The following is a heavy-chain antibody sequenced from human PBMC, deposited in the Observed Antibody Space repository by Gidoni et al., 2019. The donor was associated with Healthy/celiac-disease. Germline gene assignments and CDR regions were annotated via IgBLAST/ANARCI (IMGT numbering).Heavy chain of an antibody. CDR2: ISGSGGST. J-gene: IGHJ4*02. CDR1: GFTFSRYA. V-gene: IGHV3-23*01. Sequence: EVQLLESGGGLVQPGGSLRLSCAASGFTFSRYAMSWVRQAPGKGLEWVSAISGSGGSTYYADSVKGRFTISRDNSKNTLYLQMNSLRAEDTAVYYCAKDLLYYGDPTYFDYWGQGTLVTVSS. CDR3: AKDLLYYGDPTYFDY. D-gene: IGHD4-17*01.